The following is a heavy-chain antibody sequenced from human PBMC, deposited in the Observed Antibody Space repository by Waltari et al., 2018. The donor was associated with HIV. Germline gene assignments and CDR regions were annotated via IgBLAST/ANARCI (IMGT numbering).Heavy chain of an antibody. CDR1: GGSISSGSYY. CDR3: AREGKEDYELWGGYFFGKDV. CDR2: IYTSGST. V-gene: IGHV4-61*02. Sequence: QVQLQASGTGLVKPSQTLSLTCTVSGGSISSGSYYWSWIRQPAGTGLEWRGRIYTSGSTNHHPSLKNRVTITLTTSKPRFSLELGSVTAADTAVYYCAREGKEDYELWGGYFFGKDVWGQGTTVTVSS. D-gene: IGHD3-3*01. J-gene: IGHJ6*02.